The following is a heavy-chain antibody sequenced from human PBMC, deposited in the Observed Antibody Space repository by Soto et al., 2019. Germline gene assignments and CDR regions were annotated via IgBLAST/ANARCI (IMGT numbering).Heavy chain of an antibody. Sequence: PSQTLSLTCAISGDSVSSNSAASDWIRQSPSRGLEWLGRTYYRSKWYNDYAVSVKSRITINPDTSKNQFSLQLNSVTPEDTAVYYCARDEQQLVHWFDPWGQGTLVTVSS. CDR2: TYYRSKWYN. CDR1: GDSVSSNSAA. J-gene: IGHJ5*02. V-gene: IGHV6-1*01. D-gene: IGHD6-13*01. CDR3: ARDEQQLVHWFDP.